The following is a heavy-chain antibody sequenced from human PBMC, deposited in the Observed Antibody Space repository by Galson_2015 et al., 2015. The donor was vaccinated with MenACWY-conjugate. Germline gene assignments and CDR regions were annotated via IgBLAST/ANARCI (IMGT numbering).Heavy chain of an antibody. D-gene: IGHD1-1*01. J-gene: IGHJ1*01. CDR2: ITGSGDGT. V-gene: IGHV3-23*01. Sequence: SLRLSCAASGFTFSSYAMSWVRQAPGKGLQWVSAITGSGDGTHYADSVKGRFTISRGNSENTMYLQMNSLRAEDTAVYYCAKEFMVATGKQQERGYFQHWGPGTLVTVSS. CDR3: AKEFMVATGKQQERGYFQH. CDR1: GFTFSSYA.